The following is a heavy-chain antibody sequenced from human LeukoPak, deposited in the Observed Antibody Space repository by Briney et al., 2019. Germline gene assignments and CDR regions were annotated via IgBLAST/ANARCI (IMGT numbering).Heavy chain of an antibody. CDR2: INAGNGNT. CDR3: ARAGGIVGARAFDI. Sequence: ASVKVSCKASGGTFSSYAISWVRQAPGQRLEWMGWINAGNGNTKYSQKFQGRVTITRDTSVSTAYMELSSLRSEDTAVYYCARAGGIVGARAFDIWGQGTMVTVSS. CDR1: GGTFSSYA. J-gene: IGHJ3*02. V-gene: IGHV1-3*01. D-gene: IGHD1-26*01.